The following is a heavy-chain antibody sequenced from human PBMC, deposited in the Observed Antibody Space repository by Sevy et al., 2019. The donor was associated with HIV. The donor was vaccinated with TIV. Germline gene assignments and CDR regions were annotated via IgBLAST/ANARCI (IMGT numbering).Heavy chain of an antibody. CDR2: ISYDGSNK. V-gene: IGHV3-30*18. J-gene: IGHJ6*02. CDR3: AKDDYGSGSYLGWYYYGMDV. Sequence: GGSLRLSCAASGFTFSSYGMHWVRQAPGKGLEWVAVISYDGSNKYFADSVKGRFTISRDNPKNTLYLQMNSLRAEDTAVYYCAKDDYGSGSYLGWYYYGMDVWGQGTTVTVSS. CDR1: GFTFSSYG. D-gene: IGHD3-10*01.